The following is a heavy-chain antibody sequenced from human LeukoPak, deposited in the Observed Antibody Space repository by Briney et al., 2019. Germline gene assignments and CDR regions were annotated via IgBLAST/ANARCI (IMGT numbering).Heavy chain of an antibody. J-gene: IGHJ4*02. CDR1: RFIFSSYA. Sequence: GGSLTLSCAASRFIFSSYAMNWVRQAPGKGLEWVSSISGSGGSTYYADSVKGRFTFSRDNSKNTLYLQMNSLRAEDTAVYYCAKTPSSGYYFDQWGQGTLVTVS. CDR3: AKTPSSGYYFDQ. D-gene: IGHD5-12*01. CDR2: ISGSGGST. V-gene: IGHV3-23*01.